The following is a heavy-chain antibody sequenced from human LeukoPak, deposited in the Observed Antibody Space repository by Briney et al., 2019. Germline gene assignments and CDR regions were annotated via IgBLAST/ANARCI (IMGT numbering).Heavy chain of an antibody. CDR2: IFSGGNI. D-gene: IGHD3-3*01. V-gene: IGHV3-53*01. Sequence: PGGSLRLSCAASGFTVSSNYMSWVRQAPGKGLEWVSVIFSGGNIYYADSVKGRFTISRDNSKNMLYLQMNSLRAEDTAVYHCAKTLRDLEWLTGELDVWGQGTAVTVSS. CDR3: AKTLRDLEWLTGELDV. J-gene: IGHJ6*02. CDR1: GFTVSSNY.